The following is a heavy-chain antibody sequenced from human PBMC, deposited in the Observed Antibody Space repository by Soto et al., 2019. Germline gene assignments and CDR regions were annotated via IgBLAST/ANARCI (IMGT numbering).Heavy chain of an antibody. D-gene: IGHD5-18*01. CDR3: AKRRGYSNGEFDY. Sequence: GASVKVSCKASGYTFTSYYMHWVRQAPGQGLEWMGIINPSGGSTSYAQKFQGRVTMTRDTSTSTAYMELRSLRSDDTAVYYCAKRRGYSNGEFDYWGQGTLVTVSS. CDR2: INPSGGST. J-gene: IGHJ4*02. CDR1: GYTFTSYY. V-gene: IGHV1-46*01.